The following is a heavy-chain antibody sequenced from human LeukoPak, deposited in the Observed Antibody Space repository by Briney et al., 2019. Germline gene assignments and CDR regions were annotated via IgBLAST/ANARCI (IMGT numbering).Heavy chain of an antibody. CDR2: INHSGST. D-gene: IGHD3-3*01. CDR3: ARVHYDFWSGYWWFDP. CDR1: GGSFSGNY. Sequence: SETLSLTCAVYGGSFSGNYWSWIRQSPGKGLEWIGEINHSGSTNYNPSLKSRVTISVDTSKNQFSLKLSSVTAADTAVYYCARVHYDFWSGYWWFDPWGQGTLVTVSS. V-gene: IGHV4-34*01. J-gene: IGHJ5*02.